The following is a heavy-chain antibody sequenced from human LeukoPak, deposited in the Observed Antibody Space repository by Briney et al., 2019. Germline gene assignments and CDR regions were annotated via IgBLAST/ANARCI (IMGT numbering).Heavy chain of an antibody. CDR3: ARAKPYSSSSLAY. D-gene: IGHD6-6*01. Sequence: GGSLRLSCAASGFTFISYWMHWVRQAPGKELVWVSRINSDGSSTSYADSVKGRFTISRDNAKNTLYLQMNSLRAEDTAVYYCARAKPYSSSSLAYWGQGTLVTVSS. J-gene: IGHJ4*02. V-gene: IGHV3-74*01. CDR2: INSDGSST. CDR1: GFTFISYW.